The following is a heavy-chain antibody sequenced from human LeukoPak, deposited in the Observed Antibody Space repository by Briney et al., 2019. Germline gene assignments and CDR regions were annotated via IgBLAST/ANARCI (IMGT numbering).Heavy chain of an antibody. D-gene: IGHD3-22*01. J-gene: IGHJ4*02. CDR3: ARWYYDSSGYRYFDY. CDR2: IYYTGNT. Sequence: PSETLSLTCTVSGGSISSYYRNWIRQPPGKGLEWIGYIYYTGNTNYNPSLKSRVTISVDTSKNQFSLKLSSVTAADTAVYYCARWYYDSSGYRYFDYWGQGTLVTVSS. CDR1: GGSISSYY. V-gene: IGHV4-59*01.